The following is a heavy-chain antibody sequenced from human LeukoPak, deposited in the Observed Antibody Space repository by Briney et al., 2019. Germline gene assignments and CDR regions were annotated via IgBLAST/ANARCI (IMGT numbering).Heavy chain of an antibody. CDR3: ARDAHTGSGTYWGGVDYYYGLDV. CDR1: GFTFSSYN. Sequence: GGSLRLSYAASGFTFSSYNMNWVRQAPGKGLEWVASISSSSNYIYYVDSVKGRFTISRDNAKNSLYLRMNSLRAEDTAVYYCARDAHTGSGTYWGGVDYYYGLDVWGQGTTVTVSS. D-gene: IGHD3-10*01. J-gene: IGHJ6*02. V-gene: IGHV3-21*01. CDR2: ISSSSNYI.